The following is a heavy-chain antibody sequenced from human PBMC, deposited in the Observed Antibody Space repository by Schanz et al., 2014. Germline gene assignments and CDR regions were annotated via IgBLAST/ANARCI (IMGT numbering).Heavy chain of an antibody. CDR2: MQPDSGKT. J-gene: IGHJ5*02. Sequence: QVQLVQSGAEVKKPGSSVKVSCKASGGTFSTYTISWVRQAPGQGLEWMGWMQPDSGKTHYAEKFQGRVAMTRGVSISTAYMELSSLASEDTAVYYCARGQRRTIGRPFGPWGQGTLVTVSS. CDR1: GGTFSTYT. CDR3: ARGQRRTIGRPFGP. D-gene: IGHD6-25*01. V-gene: IGHV1-8*02.